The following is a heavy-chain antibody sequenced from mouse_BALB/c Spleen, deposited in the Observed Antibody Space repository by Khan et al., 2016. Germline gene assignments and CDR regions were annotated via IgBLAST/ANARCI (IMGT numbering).Heavy chain of an antibody. CDR2: INTNTGEP. D-gene: IGHD1-1*01. CDR3: ARTTVVFDY. V-gene: IGHV9-3*02. Sequence: QIQLVQSGPELKKPGETVKISCKASGYTFTNYGMNWVKQAPGKGLKWMGWINTNTGEPTYAEEFKGRFAFSLETSASTAYLQINNLKNEDTATYVCARTTVVFDYWGQGTTLTVSS. J-gene: IGHJ2*01. CDR1: GYTFTNYG.